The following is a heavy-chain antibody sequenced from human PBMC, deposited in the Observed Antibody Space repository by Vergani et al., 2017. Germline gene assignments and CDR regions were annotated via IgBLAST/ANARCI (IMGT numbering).Heavy chain of an antibody. D-gene: IGHD2-15*01. CDR2: IYPGVSDT. CDR1: GYSFTSYW. J-gene: IGHJ5*02. V-gene: IGHV5-51*01. CDR3: ATGGGYCSGGSCDRNWFDP. Sequence: EVQLVQSGAEVKKPGESLTISCKGSGYSFTSYWIGWVRQMPGKGLEWMGIIYPGVSDTRYSPSFQGQVTISADKSISTAYLQWSSLKASDTAMYYCATGGGYCSGGSCDRNWFDPWGQGTLVTVSS.